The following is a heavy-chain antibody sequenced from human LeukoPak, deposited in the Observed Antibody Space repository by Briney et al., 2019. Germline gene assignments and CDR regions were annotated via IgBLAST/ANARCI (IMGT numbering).Heavy chain of an antibody. V-gene: IGHV3-30*04. CDR2: ISYDGTKR. CDR1: GFTFGNYA. D-gene: IGHD1-26*01. Sequence: GGSLRLSCAASGFTFGNYAMHWVRQAPGKGLEWVAVISYDGTKRYYPDSVKGRFTISRDNSRNTLYMQVSSLRPEDTAVYYCARDLVSGCSGGWFDPRGQGTLVTVSS. CDR3: ARDLVSGCSGGWFDP. J-gene: IGHJ5*02.